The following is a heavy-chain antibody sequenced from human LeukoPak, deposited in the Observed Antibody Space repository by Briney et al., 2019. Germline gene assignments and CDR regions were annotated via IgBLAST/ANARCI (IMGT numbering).Heavy chain of an antibody. V-gene: IGHV4-4*07. D-gene: IGHD2-2*01. CDR2: IYTSGST. J-gene: IGHJ6*03. Sequence: PSETLSLTCTVSGGSISSYYWSWIRQPAGKGLEWIGRIYTSGSTNYNPSLKSRVTMSVDRSKNQFSLKLSSVTAADTAVYYCARDRPHIVVVPAATGAMDVWGKGTTVTVSS. CDR1: GGSISSYY. CDR3: ARDRPHIVVVPAATGAMDV.